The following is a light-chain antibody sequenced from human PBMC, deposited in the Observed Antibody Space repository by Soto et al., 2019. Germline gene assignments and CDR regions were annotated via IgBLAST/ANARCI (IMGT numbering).Light chain of an antibody. CDR2: SNN. Sequence: QPVLTQPPSASGTPGQRVSISCSGSDSNIGSNTVNWYQQLPRAAPKLLIYSNNQRPSGVPDRFSASKSGTSASLAISGLQSADEADYYCAAWDDTLSGRVVFGGGTKLTVL. CDR3: AAWDDTLSGRVV. CDR1: DSNIGSNT. V-gene: IGLV1-44*01. J-gene: IGLJ2*01.